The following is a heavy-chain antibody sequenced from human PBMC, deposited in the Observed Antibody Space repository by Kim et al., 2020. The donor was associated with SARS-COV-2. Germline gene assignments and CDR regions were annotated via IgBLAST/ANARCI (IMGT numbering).Heavy chain of an antibody. CDR1: GWSFSGYY. CDR2: INHSGST. J-gene: IGHJ6*02. Sequence: SETLSLTCAVYGWSFSGYYWSWIRQPPGKGLEWIGEINHSGSTNYNPSLKSRVTISVDTSKNQFSLKLSSVTAADTAVDYCARARIGYCSGGSCYLVPGYYGMDVWGQGTTVTVSS. V-gene: IGHV4-34*01. CDR3: ARARIGYCSGGSCYLVPGYYGMDV. D-gene: IGHD2-15*01.